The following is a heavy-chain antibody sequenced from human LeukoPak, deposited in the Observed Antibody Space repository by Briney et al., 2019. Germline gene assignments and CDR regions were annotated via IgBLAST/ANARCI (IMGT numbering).Heavy chain of an antibody. CDR1: GGSISSGDYY. CDR2: IYYSGST. V-gene: IGHV4-30-4*01. CDR3: ASLSVGEYYFDY. J-gene: IGHJ4*02. D-gene: IGHD3-16*01. Sequence: PSETLSLTCTVSGGSISSGDYYWSWIRQPPGKGLEWIGYIYYSGSTYYNPSLKSRVTISVDTSKNQFSLKLSSVTAADTAVYYCASLSVGEYYFDYWGQGTLDTVSS.